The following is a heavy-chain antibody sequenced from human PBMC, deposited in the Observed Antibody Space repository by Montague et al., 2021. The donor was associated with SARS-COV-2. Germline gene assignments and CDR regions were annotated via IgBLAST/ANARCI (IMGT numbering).Heavy chain of an antibody. D-gene: IGHD3-10*01. CDR3: AREGSGRGYYYYGMDV. CDR2: IYYSGST. J-gene: IGHJ6*02. V-gene: IGHV4-59*01. Sequence: LRLSCAASGFPFSADYMTWIRQPPGKGLEWIGYIYYSGSTNYNPSLKSRVTISVDTSKNQFSLKLSSVTAADTAVYYCAREGSGRGYYYYGMDVWGQGTTVTVSS. CDR1: GFPFSADY.